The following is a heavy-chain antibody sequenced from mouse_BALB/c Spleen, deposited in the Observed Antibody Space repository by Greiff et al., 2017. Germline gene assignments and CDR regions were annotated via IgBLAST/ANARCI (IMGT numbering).Heavy chain of an antibody. V-gene: IGHV3-6*02. CDR3: ARDGDYDGYYYAMDY. CDR1: GYSITSGYY. D-gene: IGHD2-4*01. CDR2: ISYDGSN. Sequence: EVQLQQSGPGLVKPSQSLSLTCSVTGYSITSGYYWNWIRQFPGNKLEWMGYISYDGSNNYNPSLKNRISITRDTSKNQFFLKLNSVTTEDTATYYCARDGDYDGYYYAMDYWGQGTSVTVSS. J-gene: IGHJ4*01.